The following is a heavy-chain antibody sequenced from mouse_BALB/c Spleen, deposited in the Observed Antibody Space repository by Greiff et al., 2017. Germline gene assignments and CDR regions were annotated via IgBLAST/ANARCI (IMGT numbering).Heavy chain of an antibody. CDR3: ARGRRPLAY. J-gene: IGHJ3*01. D-gene: IGHD2-12*01. CDR2: IDPSDSYT. V-gene: IGHV1-69*02. Sequence: QVQLQQPGAELVKPGASVKLSCKASGYTFTSYWMHWVKQRPGQGLEWIGEIDPSDSYTNYNQKFKGKATLTVDKSSSTAYMQLSSLTSEDSAVYYCARGRRPLAYWGQGTLVTVSA. CDR1: GYTFTSYW.